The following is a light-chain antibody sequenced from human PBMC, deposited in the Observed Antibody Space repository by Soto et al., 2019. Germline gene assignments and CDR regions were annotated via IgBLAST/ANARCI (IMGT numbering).Light chain of an antibody. CDR3: QQRSNWPPWT. CDR2: DAS. V-gene: IGKV3-11*01. Sequence: EIILTQSAYTLSLSPGERATLSRRASQTVSSSYLAWYQQKPGQAPRLLIYDASNRATGIPARFSGSGSATDFTLTISSLEPEDFAVYYCQQRSNWPPWTFGQGTKVDIK. CDR1: QTVSSSY. J-gene: IGKJ1*01.